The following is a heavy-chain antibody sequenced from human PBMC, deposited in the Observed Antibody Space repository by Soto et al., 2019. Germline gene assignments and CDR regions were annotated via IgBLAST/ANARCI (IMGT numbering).Heavy chain of an antibody. J-gene: IGHJ4*02. CDR1: GFTFSSRA. Sequence: PGGSLRLSCAGSGFTFSSRAITWVRQAPGEGLEWVSGTDGGGSTDYADSVKGRFTVSRDNSRSTLYLQMNSLRAEDTAIYYCATLLGFNYGGSWYSHVADYWGQGTQVTVSS. V-gene: IGHV3-23*01. D-gene: IGHD2-21*01. CDR3: ATLLGFNYGGSWYSHVADY. CDR2: TDGGGST.